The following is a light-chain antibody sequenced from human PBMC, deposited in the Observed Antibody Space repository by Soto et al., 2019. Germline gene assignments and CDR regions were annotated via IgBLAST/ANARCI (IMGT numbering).Light chain of an antibody. CDR2: DVT. V-gene: IGLV2-14*03. J-gene: IGLJ2*01. Sequence: QSALTQPASVSGSPGQSITISCTGTSSDVGDYNYVSWYQQHPGKAPKLMIYDVTNRPSGVSNRFSGSKSGNTASLTISWLQADDYDDYYCNSDTSSSTLVFGGGTKLTVL. CDR3: NSDTSSSTLV. CDR1: SSDVGDYNY.